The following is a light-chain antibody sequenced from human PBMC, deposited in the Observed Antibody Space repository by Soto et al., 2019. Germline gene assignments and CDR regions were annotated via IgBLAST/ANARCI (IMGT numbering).Light chain of an antibody. Sequence: QFVLTQPRSVSGSPGQSVTISCTGTSSDVGGYNYVSWYQQYPGKAPKVMIYAVTKRPSGVPDRISGSKSGNTASLTISGLQAEDEADYYCCSYAGSYTHYVFGTGTKVTVL. CDR1: SSDVGGYNY. CDR2: AVT. J-gene: IGLJ1*01. CDR3: CSYAGSYTHYV. V-gene: IGLV2-11*01.